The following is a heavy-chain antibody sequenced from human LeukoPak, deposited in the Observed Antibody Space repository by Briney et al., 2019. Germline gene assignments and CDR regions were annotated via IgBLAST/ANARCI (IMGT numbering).Heavy chain of an antibody. V-gene: IGHV3-23*01. Sequence: GGSLRLSCAASGFTFSSYAMNLVRQAPGKGLEWVSGISGSGTSTYYADSVKGRFTISRDNSKNTLYLQMNSLRAEDTAVYYCAKGAYLGGDCYYFDFWARGTLVTVSS. CDR1: GFTFSSYA. CDR2: ISGSGTST. CDR3: AKGAYLGGDCYYFDF. J-gene: IGHJ4*02. D-gene: IGHD2-21*01.